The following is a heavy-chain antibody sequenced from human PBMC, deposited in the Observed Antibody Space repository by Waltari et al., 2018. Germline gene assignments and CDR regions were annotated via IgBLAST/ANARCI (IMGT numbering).Heavy chain of an antibody. D-gene: IGHD2-2*01. CDR2: ISWNSGSI. CDR3: AKDKGVGYCSSTSCYHSPYYYGMDV. CDR1: GFTFDDYA. Sequence: EVQLVESGGGLVQPGRSLRLSCAASGFTFDDYAMHWVRQAPGKGMAWVSGISWNSGSIGYADSVKGRFTISRDNAKNSLYLQMNSLRAEDTALYYCAKDKGVGYCSSTSCYHSPYYYGMDVWGQGTTVTVSS. V-gene: IGHV3-9*01. J-gene: IGHJ6*02.